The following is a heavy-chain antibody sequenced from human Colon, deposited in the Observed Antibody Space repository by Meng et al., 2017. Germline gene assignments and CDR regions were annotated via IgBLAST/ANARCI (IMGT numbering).Heavy chain of an antibody. V-gene: IGHV4-31*03. Sequence: QVPPPESSPRLVNPSQPLFFACNFSGLPLGPTGYYWTWIRQRPGKGLEWIGKIFYTGTAHYNPSLKTRAAMSVDRSKNQFSLKLSSVTAADTAVYYCARADCTAGICYQFDNWGQGTLVTVSS. D-gene: IGHD2-8*02. J-gene: IGHJ4*02. CDR3: ARADCTAGICYQFDN. CDR1: GLPLGPTGYY. CDR2: IFYTGTA.